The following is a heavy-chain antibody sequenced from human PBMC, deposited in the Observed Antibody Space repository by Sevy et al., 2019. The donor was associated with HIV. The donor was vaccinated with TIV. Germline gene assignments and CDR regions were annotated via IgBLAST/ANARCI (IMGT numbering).Heavy chain of an antibody. V-gene: IGHV3-23*01. CDR3: AKDVNILTGYRFDY. J-gene: IGHJ4*02. Sequence: GGSLRLPCAASGFTFSSYAMSWVRQAPGKGLEWVSAISGSGGSTYYADSVKGRFTISRDNSKNTLYLQMNSLRAEDTDVYYCAKDVNILTGYRFDYWGQGTLVTVSS. CDR2: ISGSGGST. D-gene: IGHD3-9*01. CDR1: GFTFSSYA.